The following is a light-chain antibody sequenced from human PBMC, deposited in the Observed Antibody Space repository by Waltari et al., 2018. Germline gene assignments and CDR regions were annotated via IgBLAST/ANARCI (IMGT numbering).Light chain of an antibody. V-gene: IGKV4-1*01. J-gene: IGKJ2*01. CDR2: WAS. Sequence: DIVMTQSPDSLIGALGDRATSNCQTSHSLLYNPNLKNYISWYQQKPGQAPKLLISWASTRDSGVPDRFSGSGSETDFTLTISSLQAEDVAVYHCQHFDNLLFTFGQGTKLEI. CDR3: QHFDNLLFT. CDR1: HSLLYNPNLKNY.